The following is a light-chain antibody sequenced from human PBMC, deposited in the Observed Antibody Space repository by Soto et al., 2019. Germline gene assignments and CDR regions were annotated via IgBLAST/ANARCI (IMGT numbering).Light chain of an antibody. V-gene: IGKV3-15*01. CDR1: QSVSNN. J-gene: IGKJ1*01. Sequence: EIVMTQSPATLSVSPGESATLSCRASQSVSNNLTWYQQKPGQPPRLLIYGASTRATGMPARFSGSGFGTEFTLTISSLQSEDFAVYYCQQYNNWPRTFGQGTKVDIK. CDR3: QQYNNWPRT. CDR2: GAS.